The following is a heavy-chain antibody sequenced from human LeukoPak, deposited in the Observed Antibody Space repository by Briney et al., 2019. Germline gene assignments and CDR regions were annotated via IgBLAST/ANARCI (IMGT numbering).Heavy chain of an antibody. CDR2: INPNSGGT. Sequence: GASVKVSCKASGYTFTGYYMHWVRQAPGQGLEWMGWINPNSGGTNYAQKFQGWVTMTRDTSISTAYMELRSLRSDDTAVYYCARGRYNWNYYDYWGQGTLVTVSS. V-gene: IGHV1-2*04. CDR3: ARGRYNWNYYDY. J-gene: IGHJ4*02. D-gene: IGHD1-20*01. CDR1: GYTFTGYY.